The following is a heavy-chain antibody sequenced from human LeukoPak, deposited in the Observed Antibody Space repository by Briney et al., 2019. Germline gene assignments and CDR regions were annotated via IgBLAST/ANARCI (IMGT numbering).Heavy chain of an antibody. CDR3: TRDHRDPLRYFDWLPRPYYYYGMDV. CDR2: IRSKAYGGTT. J-gene: IGHJ6*02. Sequence: PGGSLRLSCAASGFTFSSYSMTWVRQAPGKGLEWVGFIRSKAYGGTTEYAASVKGRFTISRDDSKSIAYLQMNSLKTEDTVVYYCTRDHRDPLRYFDWLPRPYYYYGMDVWGQGTTVTVSS. CDR1: GFTFSSYS. V-gene: IGHV3-49*04. D-gene: IGHD3-9*01.